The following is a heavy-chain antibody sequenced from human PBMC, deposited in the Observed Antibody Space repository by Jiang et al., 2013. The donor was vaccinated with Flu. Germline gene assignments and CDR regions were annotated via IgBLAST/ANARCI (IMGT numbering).Heavy chain of an antibody. Sequence: RLSCAASGFTFSSYAMHWVRQAPGKGLEWVAVISYDGSNKYYADSVKGRFTISRDNSKNTLYLQMNSLRAEDTAVYYCAREDIVVVPAAIDAFDIWGQGTMVTVSS. CDR1: GFTFSSYA. CDR2: ISYDGSNK. J-gene: IGHJ3*02. CDR3: AREDIVVVPAAIDAFDI. D-gene: IGHD2-2*02. V-gene: IGHV3-30-3*01.